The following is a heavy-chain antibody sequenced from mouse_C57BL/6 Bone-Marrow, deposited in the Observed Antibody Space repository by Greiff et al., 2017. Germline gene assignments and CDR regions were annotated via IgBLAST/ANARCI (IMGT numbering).Heavy chain of an antibody. Sequence: QVQLQQPGAELVKPGASVKLSCKASGYTFTSYWMQWVKQRPGQGLEWIGEIDPSDSYTNYNQKFKGKATFTVDTSSSTAYMQLSSLTSEDSAVYYCARNRDDYDATYWGQGTLVTVSA. CDR1: GYTFTSYW. V-gene: IGHV1-50*01. J-gene: IGHJ3*01. CDR3: ARNRDDYDATY. D-gene: IGHD2-4*01. CDR2: IDPSDSYT.